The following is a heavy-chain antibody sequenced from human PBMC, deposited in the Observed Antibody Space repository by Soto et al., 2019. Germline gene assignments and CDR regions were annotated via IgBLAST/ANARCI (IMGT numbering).Heavy chain of an antibody. D-gene: IGHD6-6*01. V-gene: IGHV3-73*01. CDR1: GFTLSGSA. CDR2: IRSKANSYAT. J-gene: IGHJ4*02. CDR3: TRRYSSSSSLFDY. Sequence: GGSLRLSCAASGFTLSGSAMHWVRQASGKGLEWVGRIRSKANSYATAYAASVKGRFTISRDDSKNTAYLQMNSLKTEDTAVYYCTRRYSSSSSLFDYWGQGTLVTVSS.